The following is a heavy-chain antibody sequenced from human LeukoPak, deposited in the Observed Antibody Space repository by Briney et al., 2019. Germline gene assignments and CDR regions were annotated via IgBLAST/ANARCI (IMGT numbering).Heavy chain of an antibody. D-gene: IGHD4-11*01. J-gene: IGHJ5*02. CDR3: ARENTVTTIDP. CDR1: GYTFTRYA. Sequence: ASVKVSCKASGYTFTRYALKWDRQAPGLWLELMGWINTNTGNPTYAQGFTGRFVFSLDTSVSTAYLQISSLKAEDTAVYYCARENTVTTIDPWGQGTLVTVSS. CDR2: INTNTGNP. V-gene: IGHV7-4-1*02.